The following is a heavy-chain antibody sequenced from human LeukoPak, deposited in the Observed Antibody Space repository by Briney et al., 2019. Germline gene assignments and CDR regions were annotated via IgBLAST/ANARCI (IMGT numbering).Heavy chain of an antibody. D-gene: IGHD1-26*01. CDR1: GFSFSSYG. J-gene: IGHJ4*02. Sequence: GGSLRLSCAASGFSFSSYGMSWVRQAPGAGLEWVSIISASGSNTIYADSVRGRFTIPRDNSKNTLYLQMNSLRAEDTAVYFCAKGASGSHYYSFDYWGQGTLVTVSS. V-gene: IGHV3-23*01. CDR3: AKGASGSHYYSFDY. CDR2: ISASGSNT.